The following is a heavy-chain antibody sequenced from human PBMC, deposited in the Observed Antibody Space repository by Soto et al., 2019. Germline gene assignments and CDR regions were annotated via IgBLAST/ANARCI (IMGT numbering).Heavy chain of an antibody. V-gene: IGHV1-2*02. CDR2: INPDSGAT. CDR1: GYRFSGYY. Sequence: XSVKGSCNASGYRFSGYYIRWARQAPGQGLEWMGWINPDSGATNYAQNFQGRVTLTSDTSISTASMDLTSLTSDDTAVYYCARGDYGTGGYPFPYFDYWGQGTLVTVSS. D-gene: IGHD2-8*02. J-gene: IGHJ4*02. CDR3: ARGDYGTGGYPFPYFDY.